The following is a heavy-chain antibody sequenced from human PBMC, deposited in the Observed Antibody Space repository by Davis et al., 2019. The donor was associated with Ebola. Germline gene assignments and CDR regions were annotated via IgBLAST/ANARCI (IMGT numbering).Heavy chain of an antibody. Sequence: GESLKISCATSGFTFGDYTMHWVRQSPGKGLEWVSFINGDRGRIDYADSVKGRFTISGDNSKNSLYLQMNSLTTEDTASYYCAKAKFSGSALIGHWGQGTLVTVSS. CDR2: INGDRGRI. V-gene: IGHV3-43*02. CDR1: GFTFGDYT. D-gene: IGHD1-26*01. CDR3: AKAKFSGSALIGH. J-gene: IGHJ4*02.